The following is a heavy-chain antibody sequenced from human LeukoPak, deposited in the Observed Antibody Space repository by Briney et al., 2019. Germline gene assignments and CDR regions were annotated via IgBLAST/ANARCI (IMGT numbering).Heavy chain of an antibody. J-gene: IGHJ4*02. Sequence: GGSLRLSCAASGFTVSSNYMSWVRQAPGKGLEWVSVIYTGSSTYYADSVKGRFSISRDNSKNTLHLQMSSLRAEDTAVYYCARDNYGDYSFESWGQGTLVTVSS. V-gene: IGHV3-66*01. CDR3: ARDNYGDYSFES. CDR2: IYTGSST. CDR1: GFTVSSNY. D-gene: IGHD4-17*01.